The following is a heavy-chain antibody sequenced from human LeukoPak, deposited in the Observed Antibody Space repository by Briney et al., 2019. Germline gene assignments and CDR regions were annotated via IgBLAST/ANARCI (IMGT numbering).Heavy chain of an antibody. J-gene: IGHJ4*02. V-gene: IGHV3-23*01. D-gene: IGHD3-10*02. CDR1: GFTFSSYA. Sequence: GGSLRLSCAASGFTFSSYAMSWVRQAPGKGLEWVSAISGSGGSTYYADSVKGRFTISRDNSKNTLYLQVNSLRAEDTAVYYCAKDLGSGSYYMLLSFDYWGQGTLVTVSS. CDR3: AKDLGSGSYYMLLSFDY. CDR2: ISGSGGST.